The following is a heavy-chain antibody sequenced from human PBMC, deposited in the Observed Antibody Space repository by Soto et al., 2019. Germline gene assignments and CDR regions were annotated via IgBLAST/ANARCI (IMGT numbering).Heavy chain of an antibody. CDR1: GYTFTSYG. CDR3: ARGIGGWFGVAYYYGMDF. D-gene: IGHD3-10*01. V-gene: IGHV1-18*01. CDR2: ISPYNGNT. J-gene: IGHJ6*02. Sequence: ASLKVSCKASGYTFTSYGISWVRQAPGQGLEWMGWISPYNGNTNYAQKLQGRVTMTTDTSTSTAYMDLRSLRSDDTAVYYCARGIGGWFGVAYYYGMDFWGQGTTVTVSS.